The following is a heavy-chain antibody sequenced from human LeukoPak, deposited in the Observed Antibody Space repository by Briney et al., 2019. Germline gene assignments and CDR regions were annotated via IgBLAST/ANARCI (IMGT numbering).Heavy chain of an antibody. CDR2: IRSKIYGGTP. CDR1: GFTFGDYA. J-gene: IGHJ4*02. CDR3: TRGPYDSSGYYYGLLDY. Sequence: GGSLRLSCTASGFTFGDYAMTWVRQAPGKGLEWVGFIRSKIYGGTPEYAASVKGRFTISRDDSKGIAYLQMNSLKTEDTAVYYCTRGPYDSSGYYYGLLDYWGQGTLVTVSS. V-gene: IGHV3-49*04. D-gene: IGHD3-22*01.